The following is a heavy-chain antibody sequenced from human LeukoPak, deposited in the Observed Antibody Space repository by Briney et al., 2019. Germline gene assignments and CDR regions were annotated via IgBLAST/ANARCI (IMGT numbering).Heavy chain of an antibody. CDR3: ARDGEDSSSSVDY. J-gene: IGHJ4*02. CDR1: GFTFSSYA. D-gene: IGHD6-6*01. CDR2: ISSNGGST. V-gene: IGHV3-64*01. Sequence: GGSLRLSCAASGFTFSSYAMHWVRQAPGKGLEYVSAISSNGGSTYYANSVKGRFTISRDNSKNTLYLQMGSLRAEDMAVYYCARDGEDSSSSVDYWGQGTLVTVPS.